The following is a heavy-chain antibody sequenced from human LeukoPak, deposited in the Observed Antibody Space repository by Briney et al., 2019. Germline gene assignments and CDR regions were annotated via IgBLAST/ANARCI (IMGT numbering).Heavy chain of an antibody. Sequence: PGGSLRLSCAASGFSFSAYGVDWVRQAPGKGLEWVAVIWYDGSSKDYADSVKGRFTFSRDNSKNTLYLQMNSLTVEDTAVYYCARSQSSSLIDYWGQGTLVTVSS. V-gene: IGHV3-33*01. J-gene: IGHJ4*02. D-gene: IGHD6-13*01. CDR2: IWYDGSSK. CDR3: ARSQSSSLIDY. CDR1: GFSFSAYG.